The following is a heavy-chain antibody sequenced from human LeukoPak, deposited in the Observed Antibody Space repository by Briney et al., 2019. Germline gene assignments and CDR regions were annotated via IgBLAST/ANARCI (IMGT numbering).Heavy chain of an antibody. CDR1: GGSISSGGYY. V-gene: IGHV4-31*03. Sequence: SETLSLTCTVSGGSISSGGYYWSWIRQHPGKGLEWIGYIYYSGSTYYNPSLKSRVTISVDTSKNQFSLKLSSVTAADTAVYYCARDPYCSGGSCYNAFDIWGQGTMVTVSS. CDR2: IYYSGST. CDR3: ARDPYCSGGSCYNAFDI. J-gene: IGHJ3*02. D-gene: IGHD2-15*01.